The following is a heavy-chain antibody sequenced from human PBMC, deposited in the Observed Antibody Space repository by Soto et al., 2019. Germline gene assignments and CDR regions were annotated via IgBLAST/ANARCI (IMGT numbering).Heavy chain of an antibody. D-gene: IGHD3-9*01. CDR1: GYSFTSYW. J-gene: IGHJ3*02. V-gene: IGHV5-51*01. CDR3: ARADSKNLKYYDILTGYYIGFDAFDI. Sequence: GESLKISCKGSGYSFTSYWIGWVRQMPGKGLEWMGIIYPGDSDTRYSPSFQGQVTISADKSISTAYLQWSSLKASDTAMYYCARADSKNLKYYDILTGYYIGFDAFDIWGQGTMVTVSS. CDR2: IYPGDSDT.